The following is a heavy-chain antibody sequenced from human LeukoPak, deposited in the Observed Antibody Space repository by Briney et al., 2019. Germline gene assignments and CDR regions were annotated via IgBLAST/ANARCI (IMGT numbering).Heavy chain of an antibody. Sequence: ASVKVSCKASGYIFASYRISWVRQAPGQGLEWMGWISGYNGDTNYAQKLQGRVTMTTDTSTSTAYMELRSLRSDDTAVYYCARFQDSDKLRYYYQYGMDVWGQETTVTVSS. V-gene: IGHV1-18*01. J-gene: IGHJ6*02. CDR3: ARFQDSDKLRYYYQYGMDV. D-gene: IGHD1-26*01. CDR1: GYIFASYR. CDR2: ISGYNGDT.